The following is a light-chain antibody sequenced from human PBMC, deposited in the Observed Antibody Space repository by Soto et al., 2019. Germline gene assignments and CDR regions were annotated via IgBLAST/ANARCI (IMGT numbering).Light chain of an antibody. CDR2: DVS. V-gene: IGLV2-14*01. CDR1: SSDVGGYNY. CDR3: SSYTSSSPVV. Sequence: QSVLTQPASVSGSPGQSITISCTGTSSDVGGYNYVSWYQQHPGKAPKLMIYDVSNRSSGVSNRFSGSKSGNTASLTISGIQAEDEADYYCSSYTSSSPVVVGGGTEVTVL. J-gene: IGLJ2*01.